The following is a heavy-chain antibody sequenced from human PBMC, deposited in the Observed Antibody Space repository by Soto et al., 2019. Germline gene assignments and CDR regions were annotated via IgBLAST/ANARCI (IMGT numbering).Heavy chain of an antibody. D-gene: IGHD1-1*01. CDR2: INAGNGNT. J-gene: IGHJ5*02. CDR3: ARAPTGTTPIEWFDP. V-gene: IGHV1-3*05. Sequence: QVQLVQSGAEEKKPGASVKVSCKASGYTFTSYAMHWVRQAPGQRLEWMGWINAGNGNTKYSEKSQGRVTITRDTSASTAYMELRSLRSEDTAVYYCARAPTGTTPIEWFDPWGQGTLVTVSS. CDR1: GYTFTSYA.